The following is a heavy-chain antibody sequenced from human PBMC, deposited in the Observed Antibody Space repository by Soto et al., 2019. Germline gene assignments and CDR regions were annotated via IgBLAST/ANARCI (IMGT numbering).Heavy chain of an antibody. CDR2: IKTDGSEK. CDR1: GFTFSDYW. V-gene: IGHV3-7*05. D-gene: IGHD3-10*01. Sequence: EVQLVESGGGLVQPGGSLRLSCAASGFTFSDYWMSWVRQAPGKGLECVANIKTDGSEKYYVDPVKGRFTISRDNAKNSLYLQMNRLRAEDTAVYYCANSMGRGGNDYWGQGTLVTVSS. J-gene: IGHJ4*02. CDR3: ANSMGRGGNDY.